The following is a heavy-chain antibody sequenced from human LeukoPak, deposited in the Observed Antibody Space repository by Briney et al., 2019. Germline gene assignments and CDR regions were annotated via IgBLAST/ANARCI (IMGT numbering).Heavy chain of an antibody. CDR3: ARDYPQFDP. CDR1: GYSISSGYY. CDR2: LYHSGST. J-gene: IGHJ5*02. V-gene: IGHV4-38-2*02. Sequence: KPSETLSLTCAVSGYSISSGYYWGWIRQPPGKGLEWIGSLYHSGSTYYNPSLKSRVTISVYTSKNQFSLKLSSVTAADTAVYYCARDYPQFDPWGQGTLVTVSS.